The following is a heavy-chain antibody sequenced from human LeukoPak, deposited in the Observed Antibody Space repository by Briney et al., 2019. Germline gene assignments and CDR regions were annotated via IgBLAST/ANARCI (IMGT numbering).Heavy chain of an antibody. CDR2: IYYSGST. D-gene: IGHD4-11*01. Sequence: SETLSLTCTVSGGSISSSSYYWGWIRQPPGKGLEWIGSIYYSGSTYYNPSLKSRVTISVDTSKNQFSLKLSSVTAADTAVYYRARGTYSNYAYWYFDLWGRGTLVTVSS. J-gene: IGHJ2*01. CDR3: ARGTYSNYAYWYFDL. V-gene: IGHV4-39*07. CDR1: GGSISSSSYY.